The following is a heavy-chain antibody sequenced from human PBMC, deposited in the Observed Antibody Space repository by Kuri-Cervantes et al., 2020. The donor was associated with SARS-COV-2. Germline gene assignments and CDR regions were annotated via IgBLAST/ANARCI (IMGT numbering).Heavy chain of an antibody. CDR1: GGSVSSGSFY. J-gene: IGHJ4*02. D-gene: IGHD5-18*01. Sequence: SETLSLTCTVSGGSVSSGSFYWSWLRQPPGQGLEWIGYIYYSGSTNYNPSLKSRVTISVDTYKNQFSLKLSPVTAADTAVYYCARDNVDTAMGIDYWGQGTLVTVSS. CDR2: IYYSGST. CDR3: ARDNVDTAMGIDY. V-gene: IGHV4-61*01.